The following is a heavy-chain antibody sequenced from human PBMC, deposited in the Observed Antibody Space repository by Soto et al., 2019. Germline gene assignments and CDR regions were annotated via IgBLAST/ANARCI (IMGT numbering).Heavy chain of an antibody. Sequence: SETLSLTCAVYGGSFSGYYWSWIRQPPGKGLEWIGEINHSGSTNYNPSLKSRVTISVDTSKNQFSLKLSSVTAADTAVYYCARVRPRYGAERHYFDYWGQGTLVTVSS. J-gene: IGHJ4*02. V-gene: IGHV4-34*01. CDR3: ARVRPRYGAERHYFDY. CDR2: INHSGST. CDR1: GGSFSGYY. D-gene: IGHD4-17*01.